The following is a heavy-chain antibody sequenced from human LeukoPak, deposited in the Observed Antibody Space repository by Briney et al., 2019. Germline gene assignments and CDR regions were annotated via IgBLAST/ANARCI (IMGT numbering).Heavy chain of an antibody. CDR3: ARVIRYSSGWHAFDI. J-gene: IGHJ3*02. CDR1: GGTFSSYA. D-gene: IGHD6-19*01. CDR2: IIPIFGTA. Sequence: SVKVSCKASGGTFSSYAISWVRQAPGQGLEWMGGIIPIFGTANYAQKFQGRVTITADKSTSTAYMELSSLRSEDTAVYYCARVIRYSSGWHAFDIWGQGTMVTVSS. V-gene: IGHV1-69*06.